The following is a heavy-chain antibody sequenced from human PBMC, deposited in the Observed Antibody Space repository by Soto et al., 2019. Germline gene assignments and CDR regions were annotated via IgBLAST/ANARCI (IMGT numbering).Heavy chain of an antibody. CDR1: GYTFFTYD. Sequence: ASVKVSCKXSGYTFFTYDISWVRQAPGQGLEWMGWISTYSGDTKYAQKFQGRVTMTTDTSTTTAYLELRSLRSDDTAVYYCARHHGPTTSENWFDPWGQGTLVTVS. CDR2: ISTYSGDT. V-gene: IGHV1-18*01. D-gene: IGHD5-12*01. CDR3: ARHHGPTTSENWFDP. J-gene: IGHJ5*02.